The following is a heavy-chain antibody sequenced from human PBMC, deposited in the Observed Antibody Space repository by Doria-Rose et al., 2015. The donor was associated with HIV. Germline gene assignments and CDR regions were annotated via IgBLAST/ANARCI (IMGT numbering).Heavy chain of an antibody. J-gene: IGHJ4*02. CDR2: IYSDGRT. D-gene: IGHD3-16*01. Sequence: LVQPGGSLRLSCAASGFTVSSNYMSWVRQAPGKGLEWVSVIYSDGRTYYADSVKGRFTVSRDNSKNTLYLQINSLRAEDTAVYYCARDPFQSWAHWGQGTLVTVSS. CDR3: ARDPFQSWAH. CDR1: GFTVSSNY. V-gene: IGHV3-53*01.